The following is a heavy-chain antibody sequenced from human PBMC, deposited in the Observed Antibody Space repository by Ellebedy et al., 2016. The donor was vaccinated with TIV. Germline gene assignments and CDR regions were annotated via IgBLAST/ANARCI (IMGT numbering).Heavy chain of an antibody. D-gene: IGHD2-2*01. J-gene: IGHJ4*02. CDR2: IIPILGIA. CDR1: GGTFSSYA. Sequence: ASVKVSCKASGGTFSSYAISWVRQAPGQGLEWMGRIIPILGIANYAQKFQGRVTITADKSTSTAYMELSSLRSEDTAVYYCATPADYQLLSYWGQGTLVTVSS. CDR3: ATPADYQLLSY. V-gene: IGHV1-69*04.